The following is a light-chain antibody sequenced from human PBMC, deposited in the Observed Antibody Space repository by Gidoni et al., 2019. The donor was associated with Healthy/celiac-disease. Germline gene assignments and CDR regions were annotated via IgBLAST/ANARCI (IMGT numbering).Light chain of an antibody. CDR2: KSS. Sequence: DIQMTQSPSTLSASVGDRVTITCRSSQSISSWLAWYQQKPGKAPKLLIYKSSSLESGVPSSFSGSGSGTEFTLTISSLQPDDFATYYCQQYNSYSWTCXQXTKVEIK. V-gene: IGKV1-5*03. CDR3: QQYNSYSWT. CDR1: QSISSW. J-gene: IGKJ1*01.